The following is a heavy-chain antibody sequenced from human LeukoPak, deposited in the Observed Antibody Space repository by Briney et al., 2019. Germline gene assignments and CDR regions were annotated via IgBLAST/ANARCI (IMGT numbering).Heavy chain of an antibody. D-gene: IGHD4-17*01. CDR3: ARVKAPTVTTWRAYYYMDV. CDR1: GGSISGYY. CDR2: IYYSGST. J-gene: IGHJ6*03. V-gene: IGHV4-59*01. Sequence: PSETLSLTCTVSGGSISGYYWTWIRQPPGMGLEWMGYIYYSGSTNYNPSLKSRGTISVATSKNQVSLKLSSVTAADTAVYYCARVKAPTVTTWRAYYYMDVWGKGTTVTVSS.